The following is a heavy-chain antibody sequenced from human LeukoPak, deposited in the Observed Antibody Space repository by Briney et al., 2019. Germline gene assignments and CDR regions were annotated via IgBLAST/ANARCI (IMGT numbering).Heavy chain of an antibody. J-gene: IGHJ1*01. V-gene: IGHV4-61*01. CDR2: IYYSGST. CDR3: ARGGDCSGGSCYGLEYFQH. Sequence: SETLSLTCTVSGYPISSGYYWSWIRQPPGKGLEWIGYIYYSGSTNYNPSLKSRVTISVDTSKNQFSLKLSSVTAADTAVYYCARGGDCSGGSCYGLEYFQHWGQGTLVTVSS. D-gene: IGHD2-15*01. CDR1: GYPISSGYY.